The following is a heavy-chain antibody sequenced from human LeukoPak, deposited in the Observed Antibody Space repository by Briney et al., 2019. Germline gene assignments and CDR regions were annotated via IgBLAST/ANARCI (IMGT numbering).Heavy chain of an antibody. CDR1: GGSITNYY. V-gene: IGHV4-59*01. CDR2: IYYSGST. Sequence: SETLSLTCTVSGGSITNYYWSWIRQPPGKGLEFIGYIYYSGSTSYNPSLKSRVTISVDTSKNQFSLKLSSVTAADTAVYYCARTYGDYRFDYWGQGTLVTVSS. J-gene: IGHJ4*02. D-gene: IGHD4-17*01. CDR3: ARTYGDYRFDY.